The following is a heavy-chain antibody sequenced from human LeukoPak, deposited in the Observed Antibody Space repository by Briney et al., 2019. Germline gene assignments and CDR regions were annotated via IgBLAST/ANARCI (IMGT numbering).Heavy chain of an antibody. D-gene: IGHD3-9*01. CDR3: ARTIDGDYDILTGYPDY. CDR1: GFTFSSYA. V-gene: IGHV3-30*04. CDR2: ISYDGSNK. Sequence: PGRSLRLSYAASGFTFSSYAMHWVRQAPGKGLEWVAVISYDGSNKYYADSVKGRFTISRDNSKNTLYLQMNSLRAEDTAVYYCARTIDGDYDILTGYPDYWGQGTLVTVSS. J-gene: IGHJ4*02.